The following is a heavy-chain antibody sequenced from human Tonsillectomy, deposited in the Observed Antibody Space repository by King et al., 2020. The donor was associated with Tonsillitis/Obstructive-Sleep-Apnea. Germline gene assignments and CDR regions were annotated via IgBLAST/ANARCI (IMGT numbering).Heavy chain of an antibody. D-gene: IGHD4-11*01. CDR1: GYNFANSW. J-gene: IGHJ4*02. CDR3: ARVVYSNYGIDY. CDR2: IFPADSDT. V-gene: IGHV5-51*01. Sequence: VQLVESGAEVKKPGESLKISCKGSGYNFANSWIAWVRQMPGKGLDWMGIIFPADSDTRYSPSFQGQVTISADRSVTTAYLQWSSLKASDSALYYCARVVYSNYGIDYWGQGTLVTVSS.